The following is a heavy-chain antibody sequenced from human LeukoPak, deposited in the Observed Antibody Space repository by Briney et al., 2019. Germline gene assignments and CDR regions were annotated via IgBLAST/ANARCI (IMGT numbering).Heavy chain of an antibody. CDR1: GDSVSSKSAA. V-gene: IGHV6-1*01. J-gene: IGHJ4*02. D-gene: IGHD1-1*01. CDR2: TYYRSKWYT. CDR3: ARTTGTFDC. Sequence: SPTLSLTFAISGDSVSSKSAAWNWIRQSPSRGLEWLGRTYYRSKWYTEFALSVRSRITINPDTSKNQFSLQLKSATPEDTAVYYCARTTGTFDCGGQGTLVTVSS.